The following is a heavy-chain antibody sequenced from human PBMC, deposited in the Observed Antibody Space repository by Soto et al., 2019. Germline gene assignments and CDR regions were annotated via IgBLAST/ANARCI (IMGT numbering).Heavy chain of an antibody. CDR3: ARKLKWLRTYGMDV. J-gene: IGHJ6*02. CDR1: GYTFTSYD. Sequence: QVQLVQSGAEVKKPGASVKVSCKASGYTFTSYDINWVRQATGQGLEWMGWMNPNSGNTGYAQKCQGRDTMTRNTSLSTAYMELSSLRSEDTAVYYCARKLKWLRTYGMDVWGQGTTVTVSS. CDR2: MNPNSGNT. V-gene: IGHV1-8*01. D-gene: IGHD5-12*01.